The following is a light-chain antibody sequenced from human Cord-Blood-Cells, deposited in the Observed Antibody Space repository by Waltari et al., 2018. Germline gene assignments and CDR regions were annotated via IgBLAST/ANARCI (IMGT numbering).Light chain of an antibody. CDR3: YSRDSSGKHRV. Sequence: SYELTQPPSVSVSPGQTARITCSGDALPKKYAYWYQQKSGQAPVLVIYEDSKRPSGIPDGCSCSSSWTMATVTISGAQVEDEADYYCYSRDSSGKHRVFGGGTKLTVL. CDR2: EDS. V-gene: IGLV3-10*01. CDR1: ALPKKY. J-gene: IGLJ3*02.